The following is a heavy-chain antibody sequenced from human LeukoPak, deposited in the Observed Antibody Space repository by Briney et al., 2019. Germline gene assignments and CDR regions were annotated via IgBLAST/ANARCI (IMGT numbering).Heavy chain of an antibody. CDR3: ARVHSSSWYDY. J-gene: IGHJ4*02. Sequence: GGSLRLSCAASGFTVSSNYMSWVRQAPGKGLEWVSVIYSGGSTYYPGSVKGRFTISRENAKNSLYLQMNSLRAGDTAVYYCARVHSSSWYDYWGQGTLVTVSS. D-gene: IGHD6-13*01. CDR1: GFTVSSNY. CDR2: IYSGGST. V-gene: IGHV3-53*01.